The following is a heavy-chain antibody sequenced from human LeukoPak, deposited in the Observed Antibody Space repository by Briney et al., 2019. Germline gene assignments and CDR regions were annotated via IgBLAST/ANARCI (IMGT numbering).Heavy chain of an antibody. V-gene: IGHV3-23*01. CDR3: AKGVASCSSTSCYNFDY. D-gene: IGHD2-2*02. J-gene: IGHJ4*02. Sequence: PGGSLRLSCAASGFTFSNYDMSWVRQAPGKGLEWVSAISGSGGSTYYADSVKGRFTISRDNSKNTLYLQMDSLRAEDTAVYYCAKGVASCSSTSCYNFDYWGQGTLVTVSS. CDR1: GFTFSNYD. CDR2: ISGSGGST.